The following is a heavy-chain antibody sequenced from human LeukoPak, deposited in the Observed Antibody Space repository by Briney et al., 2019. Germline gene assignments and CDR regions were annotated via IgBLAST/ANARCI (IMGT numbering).Heavy chain of an antibody. V-gene: IGHV1-18*01. J-gene: IGHJ5*02. D-gene: IGHD2-2*01. CDR2: ISAYNGNT. CDR1: GYTFTSYG. CDR3: ARAVVVVPAAEGWFDP. Sequence: ASVKVSRKASGYTFTSYGISWVRQAPGQGLEWMGWISAYNGNTNYAQKLQGRVTMTTDTSTSTAYMELRSLRSDDTAVYHCARAVVVVPAAEGWFDPWGQGTLVTVSS.